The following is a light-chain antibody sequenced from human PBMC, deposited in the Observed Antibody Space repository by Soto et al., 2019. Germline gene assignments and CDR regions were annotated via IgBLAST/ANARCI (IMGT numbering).Light chain of an antibody. Sequence: QSVLTQPASVSGSPGQSITISCTGTSSDIGDYNYVSWYQQHPGKAPKLLIYEVSDRPSGVSDRFSGSRSANTASLTISGLQAQDEDDYYCSSHSSNTFLSYVLGNGTKFTV. CDR1: SSDIGDYNY. CDR3: SSHSSNTFLSYV. J-gene: IGLJ1*01. V-gene: IGLV2-14*01. CDR2: EVS.